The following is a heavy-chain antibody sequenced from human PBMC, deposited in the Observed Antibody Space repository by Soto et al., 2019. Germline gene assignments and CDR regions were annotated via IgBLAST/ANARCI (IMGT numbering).Heavy chain of an antibody. D-gene: IGHD3-22*01. CDR2: ISGGGGGT. V-gene: IGHV3-23*01. Sequence: PGGSLRLSCAASAFTFSSYAMSWVRQAPGKGLEWVSAISGGGGGTHYADSVKGRFTISRDNSKNTLYLQMNSLRAEDTAVYYCAKGNYYDSSGYLRLDYWGQGTLVTVSS. CDR3: AKGNYYDSSGYLRLDY. J-gene: IGHJ4*02. CDR1: AFTFSSYA.